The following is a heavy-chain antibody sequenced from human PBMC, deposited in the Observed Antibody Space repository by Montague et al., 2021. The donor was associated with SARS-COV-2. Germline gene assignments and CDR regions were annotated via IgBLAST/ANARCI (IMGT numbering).Heavy chain of an antibody. J-gene: IGHJ6*03. D-gene: IGHD1-26*01. CDR1: GGSISSSNW. CDR3: ACGDENGSGYMDV. Sequence: SETLSLTCAAPGGSISSSNWWSWVRQPPGKGLEWIGEIYHSGSTNYNPSLKSRVTISVETSKNQFSLNLRSVTAADTAVYYCACGDENGSGYMDVWGKGTTVTVSS. CDR2: IYHSGST. V-gene: IGHV4-4*02.